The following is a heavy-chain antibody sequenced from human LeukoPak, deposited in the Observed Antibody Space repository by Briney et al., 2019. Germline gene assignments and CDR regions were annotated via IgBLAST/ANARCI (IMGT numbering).Heavy chain of an antibody. CDR3: AKDGSDLPVEMAACYFDY. V-gene: IGHV3-23*01. CDR2: ISGSGGST. D-gene: IGHD5-24*01. J-gene: IGHJ4*02. CDR1: GFTFSSYA. Sequence: GGSLRLSCAASGFTFSSYAMSWVRQAPGKGLEWVSVISGSGGSTYYADSVKGRFTLSRDNSKNTLYLQMNSLRAEDTAVYYCAKDGSDLPVEMAACYFDYWGQGTLVTVSS.